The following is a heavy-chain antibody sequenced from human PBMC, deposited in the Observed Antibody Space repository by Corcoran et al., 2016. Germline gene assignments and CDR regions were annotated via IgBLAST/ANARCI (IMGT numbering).Heavy chain of an antibody. Sequence: QVQLQQWGAGLLKPSETLSLTCAVYGGSFSGYYWSWIRQPPGKGLEWIGEINHSGSTNYNPSLKSRVTISVDTSKNQFSLKLSSVTAADTAVYYCARGGRAAAGAGYFQHWGQGTLVTVAS. J-gene: IGHJ1*01. CDR2: INHSGST. CDR1: GGSFSGYY. CDR3: ARGGRAAAGAGYFQH. V-gene: IGHV4-34*01. D-gene: IGHD6-13*01.